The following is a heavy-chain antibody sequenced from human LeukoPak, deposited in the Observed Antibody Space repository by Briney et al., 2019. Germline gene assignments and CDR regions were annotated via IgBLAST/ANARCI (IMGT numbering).Heavy chain of an antibody. D-gene: IGHD3-22*01. J-gene: IGHJ3*02. CDR1: GFTFSNAW. CDR3: TTDLLEESSGPHLI. V-gene: IGHV3-15*01. Sequence: GGSLRLSCAASGFTFSNAWMSWVRQAPGKGLEWVGRIKSKTDGGTTDYAAPVKGRFTISRDDSKNTLYLQMNSLKTEDTAVYYCTTDLLEESSGPHLIWGQGTMVTVSS. CDR2: IKSKTDGGTT.